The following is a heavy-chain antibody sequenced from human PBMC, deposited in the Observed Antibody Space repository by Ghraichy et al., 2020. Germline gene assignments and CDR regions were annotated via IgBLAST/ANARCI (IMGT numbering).Heavy chain of an antibody. J-gene: IGHJ3*02. CDR1: GFTFSSYA. CDR3: ARDLGSSSWYLRGAFDI. Sequence: GSLNISCAASGFTFSSYAMHWVRQAPGKGLEWVAVISYDGSNKYYADSVKGRFTISRDNSKNTLYLQMNSLRAEDTAVYYCARDLGSSSWYLRGAFDIWGQGTMVTVSS. CDR2: ISYDGSNK. D-gene: IGHD6-13*01. V-gene: IGHV3-30-3*01.